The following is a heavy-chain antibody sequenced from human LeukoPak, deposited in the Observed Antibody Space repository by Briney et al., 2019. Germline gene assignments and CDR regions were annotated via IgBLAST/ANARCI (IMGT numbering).Heavy chain of an antibody. J-gene: IGHJ3*02. V-gene: IGHV3-23*01. CDR2: ITGSGGTT. CDR1: GFTFSRYA. D-gene: IGHD6-19*01. Sequence: PGGSVRLSCAASGFTFSRYAMSWVRQAPGKGLEWVSSITGSGGTTYYADSVEGRFTISRDNSKNTLYLQVNSLRAEDTAVYYCAKDGPGYSSGWPYDAFDIWGQGTMVTVSS. CDR3: AKDGPGYSSGWPYDAFDI.